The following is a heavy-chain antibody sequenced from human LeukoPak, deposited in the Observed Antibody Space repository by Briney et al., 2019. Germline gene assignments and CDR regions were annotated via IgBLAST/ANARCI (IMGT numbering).Heavy chain of an antibody. V-gene: IGHV1-2*02. D-gene: IGHD5-18*01. Sequence: ASVKVSCKASGYIFTGYYMHWVRQALGQGLEWMGWINPNSGGTNYAQKFQGRVTMTRDTSISTAYMELSRLRSDDTAVYYCARVGDRRGYSYQAFDIWGQGTMVTVSS. CDR3: ARVGDRRGYSYQAFDI. CDR1: GYIFTGYY. J-gene: IGHJ3*02. CDR2: INPNSGGT.